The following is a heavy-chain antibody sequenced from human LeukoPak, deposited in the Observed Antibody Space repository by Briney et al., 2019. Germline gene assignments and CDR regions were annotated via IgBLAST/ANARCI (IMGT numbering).Heavy chain of an antibody. CDR2: IYSGGST. CDR3: ARDSESGSLDY. V-gene: IGHV3-53*01. D-gene: IGHD1-26*01. Sequence: GGSLRLSCAASGFTVSSNYMSWVRQAPGKGLEWVSVIYSGGSTYYADSVKGRFTNSRDNSKNTLYLQMNSLRAEDTAVYYCARDSESGSLDYWGQGTLVTVSS. CDR1: GFTVSSNY. J-gene: IGHJ4*02.